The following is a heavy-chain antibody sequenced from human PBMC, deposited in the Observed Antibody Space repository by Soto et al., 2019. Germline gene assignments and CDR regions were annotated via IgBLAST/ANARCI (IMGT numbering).Heavy chain of an antibody. D-gene: IGHD2-2*02. Sequence: SETLSLTCTVSGGSISSCGYYWSWIRQHPGKGLEWIGYIYYSGSTYYNPSLKSRVTISVDTSKNQFSLKLSSVTAADTAVYYCARVLGYCSSTSCYNHDYWGQGTLVTVSS. J-gene: IGHJ4*02. V-gene: IGHV4-31*03. CDR2: IYYSGST. CDR3: ARVLGYCSSTSCYNHDY. CDR1: GGSISSCGYY.